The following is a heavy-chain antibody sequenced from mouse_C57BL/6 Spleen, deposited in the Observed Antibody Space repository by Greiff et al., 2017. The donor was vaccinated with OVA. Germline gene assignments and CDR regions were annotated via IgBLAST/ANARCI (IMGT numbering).Heavy chain of an antibody. D-gene: IGHD1-1*01. CDR1: GYTFTSYG. CDR2: IYPRSGNT. Sequence: VQLVESGAELARPGASVKLSCKASGYTFTSYGISWVKQRTGQGLEWIGEIYPRSGNTYYNEKLKGRATLTADKSSSTAYMELRSLTSEDSAVYFCARKRITTVVHMDYWGQGTSVTVSS. V-gene: IGHV1-81*01. J-gene: IGHJ4*01. CDR3: ARKRITTVVHMDY.